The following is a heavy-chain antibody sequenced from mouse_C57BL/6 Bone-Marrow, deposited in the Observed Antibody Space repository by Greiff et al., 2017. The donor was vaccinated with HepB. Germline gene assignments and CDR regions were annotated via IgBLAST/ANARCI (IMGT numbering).Heavy chain of an antibody. CDR2: ISDGGSYT. CDR3: ARTEYSNYPYYFDY. Sequence: EVNLVESGGGLVKPGGSLKLSCAASGFTFSSYAMSWVRQTPEKRLEWVATISDGGSYTYYPDNVKGRFTISRDNAKNNLYLQMSHLKSEDTAMYYCARTEYSNYPYYFDYWGQGTTLTVSS. CDR1: GFTFSSYA. V-gene: IGHV5-4*03. J-gene: IGHJ2*01. D-gene: IGHD2-5*01.